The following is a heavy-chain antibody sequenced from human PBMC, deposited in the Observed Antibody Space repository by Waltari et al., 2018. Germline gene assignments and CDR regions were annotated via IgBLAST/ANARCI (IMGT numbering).Heavy chain of an antibody. CDR1: GGSFSGYY. Sequence: QVQLQQWGAGLLKPSETLSLTCAVYGGSFSGYYWSWIRQPPGKGLAWIGESNHSGSTNYNPSLKSRVTISVDTSKNQFSLKLSSVTAADTAVYYCARGSSPYYDFWSGYGGYYFDYWGQGTLVTVSS. V-gene: IGHV4-34*01. CDR2: SNHSGST. J-gene: IGHJ4*02. D-gene: IGHD3-3*01. CDR3: ARGSSPYYDFWSGYGGYYFDY.